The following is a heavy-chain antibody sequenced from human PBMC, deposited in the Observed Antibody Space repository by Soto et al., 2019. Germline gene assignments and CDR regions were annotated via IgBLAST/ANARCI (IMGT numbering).Heavy chain of an antibody. CDR1: GDSISSYH. CDR3: AREGGRGYSYGSDAFDI. V-gene: IGHV4-59*01. J-gene: IGHJ3*02. Sequence: SETLSLTCTVSGDSISSYHWTWIRQTPGKGLEWIGYIYYSGSTNYNPSLKSRVTISLDASKNQFSLKLSSVTAADTAMYYCAREGGRGYSYGSDAFDIWGQGTMVTVSS. D-gene: IGHD5-18*01. CDR2: IYYSGST.